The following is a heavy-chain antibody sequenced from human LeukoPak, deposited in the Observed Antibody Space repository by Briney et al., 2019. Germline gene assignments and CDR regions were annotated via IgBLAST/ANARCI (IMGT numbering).Heavy chain of an antibody. CDR2: ITNDGSST. D-gene: IGHD1-26*01. J-gene: IGHJ4*02. CDR1: GLTFSSHW. CDR3: AKMDSGSYYVLDY. Sequence: GGSLRLSCAASGLTFSSHWMHWVRQAPGKGLVWVSRITNDGSSTTYADSVKGRFTISRDNAKKTLYLQMNSLRAEDTAVYYCAKMDSGSYYVLDYWGQGTLVTVSS. V-gene: IGHV3-74*01.